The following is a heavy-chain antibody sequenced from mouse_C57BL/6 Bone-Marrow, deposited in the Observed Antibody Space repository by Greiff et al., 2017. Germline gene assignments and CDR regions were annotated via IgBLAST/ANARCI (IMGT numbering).Heavy chain of an antibody. CDR3: ERGGNYGGYYFDY. D-gene: IGHD2-1*01. V-gene: IGHV1-47*01. CDR2: FHPSNDDT. J-gene: IGHJ2*01. CDR1: GYTFTTYS. Sequence: VQLQQPGAELVKPGASVKMSCKASGYTFTTYSIEWMKQNHGQSLEWIGNFHPSNDDTKYNEKFKGKATLTVEKSSSTVYLELSRLTSDDSAVYYLERGGNYGGYYFDYWGQGTTRTVSS.